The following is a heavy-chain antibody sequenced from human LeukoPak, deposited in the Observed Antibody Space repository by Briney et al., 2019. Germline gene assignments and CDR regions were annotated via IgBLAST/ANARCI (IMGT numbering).Heavy chain of an antibody. CDR1: GFTFSSYG. CDR3: AKDGPRSEQYFQH. Sequence: GGSLRLSCAVSGFTFSSYGMHWVRQAPGKGLEWVAVIWYDGKNKYYVDSVKGRFTISRDNSKNTLYLQMNSLRAEDTAVYYCAKDGPRSEQYFQHWGQGTLVTVSS. CDR2: IWYDGKNK. V-gene: IGHV3-30*02. J-gene: IGHJ1*01.